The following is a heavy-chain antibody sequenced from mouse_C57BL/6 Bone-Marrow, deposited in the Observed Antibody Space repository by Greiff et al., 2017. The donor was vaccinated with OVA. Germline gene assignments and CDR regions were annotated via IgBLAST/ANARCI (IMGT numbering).Heavy chain of an antibody. J-gene: IGHJ3*01. CDR3: ARRTPDGYYRWFAY. Sequence: VQLQQSGAELARPGASVKLSCKASGYTFTSYGISWVKQSTGQGLEWIGEIYPRSGNTYYNEKFKGKATLTADKSSSTAYMELRSLTSEDSAVYFCARRTPDGYYRWFAYWGQGTLVTVSA. CDR1: GYTFTSYG. D-gene: IGHD2-3*01. V-gene: IGHV1-81*01. CDR2: IYPRSGNT.